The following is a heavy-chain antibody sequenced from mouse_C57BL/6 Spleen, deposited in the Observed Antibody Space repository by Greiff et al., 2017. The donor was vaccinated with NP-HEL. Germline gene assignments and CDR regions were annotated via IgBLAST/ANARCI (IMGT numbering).Heavy chain of an antibody. CDR2: SRNKANDYTT. CDR3: ARRGGRGWYFDV. D-gene: IGHD3-3*01. J-gene: IGHJ1*03. V-gene: IGHV7-1*01. Sequence: EVKLVESGGGLVQSGRSLRLSCATSGFTFSDFYMEWVRQAPGKGLEWIAASRNKANDYTTEYSASVKGRFIVSRDTSQSILYLQMNALRAEDTAIYYCARRGGRGWYFDVWGTGTTVTVSS. CDR1: GFTFSDFY.